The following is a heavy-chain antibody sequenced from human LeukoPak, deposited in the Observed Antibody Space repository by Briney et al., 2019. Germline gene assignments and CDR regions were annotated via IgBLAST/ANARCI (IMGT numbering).Heavy chain of an antibody. Sequence: SETLSLTCTVSGGSISGYYWSWIRQPPGKGLEWIGEINHSGSTNYNPSLKSRVTISVDTSKNQFSLKLSSVTAADTAVYYCARRSYFYYYYYYMDVWGKGTTVTVSS. J-gene: IGHJ6*03. V-gene: IGHV4-34*01. CDR2: INHSGST. CDR1: GGSISGYY. CDR3: ARRSYFYYYYYYMDV. D-gene: IGHD1-26*01.